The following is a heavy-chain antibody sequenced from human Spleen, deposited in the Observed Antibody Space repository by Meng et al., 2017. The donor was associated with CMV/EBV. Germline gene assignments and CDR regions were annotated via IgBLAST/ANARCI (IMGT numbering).Heavy chain of an antibody. D-gene: IGHD1-26*01. CDR3: AREPPESGSPDY. J-gene: IGHJ4*02. V-gene: IGHV1-2*02. CDR1: GYTFTGYY. Sequence: CKASGYTFTGYYMHWVRQAPGQGLEWMGWINPNSGGTNYAQKFQGRVTMTRDTSISTAYMELSRLRSDDTAVYYCAREPPESGSPDYWGQGTLVTVSS. CDR2: INPNSGGT.